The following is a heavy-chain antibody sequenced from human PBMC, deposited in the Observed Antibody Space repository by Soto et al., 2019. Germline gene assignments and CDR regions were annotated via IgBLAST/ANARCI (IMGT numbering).Heavy chain of an antibody. V-gene: IGHV3-23*01. Sequence: PGGSLRLSCAASGLTFSSYAMSWVRQAPGKGLEWVSAISGSGGSTYYADSVKGRFTISRDNSKNTLYLQMNSLRAEDTAVYYCAKEVRDDSSGYAGGMDVWGQGTTVTVSS. CDR3: AKEVRDDSSGYAGGMDV. CDR2: ISGSGGST. CDR1: GLTFSSYA. J-gene: IGHJ6*02. D-gene: IGHD3-22*01.